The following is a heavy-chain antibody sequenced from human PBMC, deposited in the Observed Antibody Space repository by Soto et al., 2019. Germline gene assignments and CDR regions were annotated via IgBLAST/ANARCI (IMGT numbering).Heavy chain of an antibody. V-gene: IGHV4-39*01. Sequence: SETLSLTCTVSGGSVSSNSYSWGWIRQSPGKGLEWIGTIYSTDKTYYHPSLLSRVTISVDTSMNEFSLRLSSVTAADTAVYYCASSYSNYALIDYYYYGMDVWGQGTTVTVSS. J-gene: IGHJ6*02. CDR2: IYSTDKT. CDR1: GGSVSSNSYS. CDR3: ASSYSNYALIDYYYYGMDV. D-gene: IGHD4-4*01.